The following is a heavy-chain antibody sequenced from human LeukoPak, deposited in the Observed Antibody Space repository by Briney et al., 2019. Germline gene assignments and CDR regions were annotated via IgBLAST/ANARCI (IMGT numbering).Heavy chain of an antibody. CDR2: IIPISGTA. CDR1: GGTFSSYA. CDR3: ARSETDDYYYYGMDV. Sequence: SVKVSCKASGGTFSSYAISWVRQAPGQGLEWMGGIIPISGTANYAQKFQGRVTITADESTSTAYMELSSLRSEDTAVYYCARSETDDYYYYGMDVWGKGTTVTVSS. V-gene: IGHV1-69*01. J-gene: IGHJ6*04.